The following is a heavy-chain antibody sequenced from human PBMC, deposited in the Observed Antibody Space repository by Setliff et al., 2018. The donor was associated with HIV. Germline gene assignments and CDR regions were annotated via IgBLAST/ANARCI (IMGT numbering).Heavy chain of an antibody. CDR3: AKGPNFEDAFDI. V-gene: IGHV1-69*10. CDR1: GGTFSNYA. J-gene: IGHJ3*02. D-gene: IGHD2-8*01. Sequence: GASVKVSCKASGGTFSNYAFSWVRQAPGQGLEWMGGLIPIVDITKSTQKFRDRVAFTADESTKTAQMELSGLTFEDTAVYYCAKGPNFEDAFDIWGQGTMVTVSS. CDR2: LIPIVDIT.